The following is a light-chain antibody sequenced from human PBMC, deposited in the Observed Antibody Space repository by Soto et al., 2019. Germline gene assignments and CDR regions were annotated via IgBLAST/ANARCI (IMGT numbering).Light chain of an antibody. V-gene: IGKV3-11*01. J-gene: IGKJ5*01. CDR2: DAS. Sequence: EIVLTQSPDTLSLSPGERATVSCRASQSVSSYLAWYQQKPGQAPRLLIYDASNRATGIPARFSGSGSGTDFTLTISSLEPEDFAVYYCQQRSNWLITFGQGTRLEIK. CDR3: QQRSNWLIT. CDR1: QSVSSY.